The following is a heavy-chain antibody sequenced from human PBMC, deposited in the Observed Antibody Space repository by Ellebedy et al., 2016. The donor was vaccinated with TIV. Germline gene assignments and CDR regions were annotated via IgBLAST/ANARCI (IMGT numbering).Heavy chain of an antibody. V-gene: IGHV4-31*02. D-gene: IGHD4-23*01. J-gene: IGHJ4*02. CDR3: ARDGASRWDY. Sequence: SWVRQHPGKGLEWIGFIYYSGSTYNKPSLRSRVTMSVDTSKNQFSLNLPTVNAADTAMYYCARDGASRWDYWGPGTLVTVSS. CDR2: IYYSGST.